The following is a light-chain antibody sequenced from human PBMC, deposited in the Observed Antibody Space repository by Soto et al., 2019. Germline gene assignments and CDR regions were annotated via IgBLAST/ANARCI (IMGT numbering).Light chain of an antibody. CDR2: LNSDGSH. CDR1: SGHSSYA. CDR3: QTWGTGILV. V-gene: IGLV4-69*01. J-gene: IGLJ2*01. Sequence: QSVLTQSPSASASLGASVKLTCTLRSGHSSYAIAWHQQQPEKGPRYLMKLNSDGSHSKGDGIPDRFSGSSSGAERYLTISSLQSEDEADYYCQTWGTGILVFGGGTKVTVL.